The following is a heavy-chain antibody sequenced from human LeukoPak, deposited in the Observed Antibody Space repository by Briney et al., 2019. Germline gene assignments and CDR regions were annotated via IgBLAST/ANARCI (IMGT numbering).Heavy chain of an antibody. CDR1: DDSITMYY. V-gene: IGHV4-59*12. CDR2: VDHTGST. Sequence: SETLSLTCTVSDDSITMYYWTWIRQPPGKGLEWIGYVDHTGSTKFNPSLKSRVTISVDKSKNQFSLKLSSVTAADTAVYYCAGGSTAMGDYWGQGTLVTVSS. CDR3: AGGSTAMGDY. J-gene: IGHJ4*02. D-gene: IGHD5-18*01.